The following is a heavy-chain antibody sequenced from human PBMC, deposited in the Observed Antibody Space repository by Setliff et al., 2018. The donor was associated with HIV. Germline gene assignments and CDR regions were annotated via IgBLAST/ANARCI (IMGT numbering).Heavy chain of an antibody. CDR2: IYYSGST. V-gene: IGHV4-31*03. J-gene: IGHJ5*02. D-gene: IGHD3-22*01. CDR3: ARSTYYFDSSGYKYNWFDP. CDR1: GGSIGSGGYY. Sequence: PSETLSLTCTVSGGSIGSGGYYWSWIRQHPGKGLEWIGYIYYSGSTYYNPSFKRRLSISVDTSKNQFSLKLSPVTAADTAVYYCARSTYYFDSSGYKYNWFDPWGQGTRVTVSS.